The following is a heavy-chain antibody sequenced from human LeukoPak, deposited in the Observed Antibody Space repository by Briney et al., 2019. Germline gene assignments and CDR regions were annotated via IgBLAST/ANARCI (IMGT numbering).Heavy chain of an antibody. D-gene: IGHD6-19*01. V-gene: IGHV3-23*01. CDR3: AKGLGYSSGWVSDY. Sequence: PGGSLRLSCAASGFTFSSYAMSWVRQAPGKGLEWVSAISGGGGSTYYADSVKGRFTISRDNSKNTLYLQMNSLRAEDTAVYYCAKGLGYSSGWVSDYWGQGTLVTVSS. CDR2: ISGGGGST. CDR1: GFTFSSYA. J-gene: IGHJ4*02.